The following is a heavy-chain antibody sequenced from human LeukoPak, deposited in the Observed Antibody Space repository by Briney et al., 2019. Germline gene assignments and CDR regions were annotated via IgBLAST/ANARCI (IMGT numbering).Heavy chain of an antibody. J-gene: IGHJ6*03. D-gene: IGHD3-10*01. V-gene: IGHV4-61*02. CDR3: ARNLRDGSGMHYYYYMDV. Sequence: SETLSLTCAVSGGSISSGDYYWNWIRQPAGKGLEWIGRIYSTGSANSYNPSLKSRVTISVDTSKNQFSLKLSSVTAADTAVYYCARNLRDGSGMHYYYYMDVWGKGTTVTISS. CDR2: IYSTGSA. CDR1: GGSISSGDYY.